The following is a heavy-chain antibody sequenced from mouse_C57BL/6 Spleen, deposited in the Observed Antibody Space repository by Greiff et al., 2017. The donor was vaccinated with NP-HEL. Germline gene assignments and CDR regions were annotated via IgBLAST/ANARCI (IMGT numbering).Heavy chain of an antibody. V-gene: IGHV1-82*01. D-gene: IGHD2-5*01. CDR1: GYAFSSSW. Sequence: QVQLQQSGPELVKPGASVKISCKASGYAFSSSWMNWVKQRPGKGLEWIGRIYPGDGDTNYNGKFKGKATLTADKSSSTAYMQLSSLTSEDSAVYFCARGTATYYSNSGAMDYWGQGTSVTVSS. CDR2: IYPGDGDT. CDR3: ARGTATYYSNSGAMDY. J-gene: IGHJ4*01.